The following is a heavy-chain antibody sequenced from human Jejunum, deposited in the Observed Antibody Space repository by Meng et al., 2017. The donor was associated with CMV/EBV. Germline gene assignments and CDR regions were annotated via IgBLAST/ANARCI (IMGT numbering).Heavy chain of an antibody. D-gene: IGHD1-20*01. Sequence: SGFTFSNYCMHWVRQAPGKGLVWVSRIRGDGISTTSADSVKGRFTISRDNAKNTLYLQMNSLRAEDTAVYYCTRRGSITGATSGFDYWGQGTLVTVSS. J-gene: IGHJ4*02. V-gene: IGHV3-74*01. CDR2: IRGDGIST. CDR1: GFTFSNYC. CDR3: TRRGSITGATSGFDY.